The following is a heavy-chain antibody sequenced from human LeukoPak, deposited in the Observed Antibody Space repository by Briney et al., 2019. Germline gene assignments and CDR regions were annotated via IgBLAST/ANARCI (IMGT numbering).Heavy chain of an antibody. CDR3: ARGDGYNSRRFDP. V-gene: IGHV4-34*01. D-gene: IGHD5-24*01. CDR2: IHHSGST. CDR1: GGSFSGYY. Sequence: SEALSLTCAVYGGSFSGYYWSWIRQPPGKGLEWIGEIHHSGSTNYNPSLKSRVTISVDTSKNQFSLKLSSVTAADTAVYYCARGDGYNSRRFDPGGQGTLVTVSS. J-gene: IGHJ5*02.